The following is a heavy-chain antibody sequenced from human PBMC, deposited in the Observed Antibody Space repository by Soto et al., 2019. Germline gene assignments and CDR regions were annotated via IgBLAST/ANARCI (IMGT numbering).Heavy chain of an antibody. CDR1: GFTFSDAW. CDR2: IKSKTTGGTT. V-gene: IGHV3-15*01. CDR3: TTESRGDGGYFHY. D-gene: IGHD2-21*02. Sequence: EVQLVESGGGLVKPGGSLRLSCAASGFTFSDAWMNWVRQAPGKGLEWVGLIKSKTTGGTTDYAAPVKGRFTISRDDSETTLYLQMNSLKTDDTAVYYCTTESRGDGGYFHYWGQGTLVTVSS. J-gene: IGHJ4*02.